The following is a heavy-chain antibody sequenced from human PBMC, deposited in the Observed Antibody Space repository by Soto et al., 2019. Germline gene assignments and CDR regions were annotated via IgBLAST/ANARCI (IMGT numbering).Heavy chain of an antibody. J-gene: IGHJ4*02. Sequence: QVQFVQSGAEVKRPGAAVKVSCKASGYMFTGFYLHWVRQAPGQGLEWMGWINPNNGVTTYAKNFQGRVTMTRDSSISTAYMELSSLRPDDTAVYFCAAAAIPVAGRHPDFWGQGTVVTVS. V-gene: IGHV1-2*02. CDR3: AAAAIPVAGRHPDF. D-gene: IGHD6-19*01. CDR1: GYMFTGFY. CDR2: INPNNGVT.